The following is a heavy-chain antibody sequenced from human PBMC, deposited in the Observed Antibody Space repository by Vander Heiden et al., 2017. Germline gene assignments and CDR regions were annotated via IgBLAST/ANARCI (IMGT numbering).Heavy chain of an antibody. D-gene: IGHD2-2*01. Sequence: EVQLLESGGGLVQPGGSLRLSCAASGFPFRSYWMHWVRQAPGKGLVWVSRINSDGSSTSYADSVKGRFTISRDNAKNTLYLQMNSLRAEDTAVYYCARIKHCSSTSCYPGDYWGQGTLVTVSS. CDR1: GFPFRSYW. CDR3: ARIKHCSSTSCYPGDY. J-gene: IGHJ4*02. V-gene: IGHV3-74*01. CDR2: INSDGSST.